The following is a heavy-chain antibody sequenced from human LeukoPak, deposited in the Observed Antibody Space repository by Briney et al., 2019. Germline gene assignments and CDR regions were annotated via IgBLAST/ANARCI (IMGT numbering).Heavy chain of an antibody. D-gene: IGHD3-22*01. CDR1: GGSISSSSYY. Sequence: SETLSLTCTVSGGSISSSSYYWGWIRQPPGTGLEWIGSIYYSGSTYYNPSLKSRVTISVDTSKNQFSLKLSSVTAADTAVYYCYSGYYSFYYYGMDVWGQGTTVTVS. V-gene: IGHV4-39*07. J-gene: IGHJ6*02. CDR2: IYYSGST. CDR3: YSGYYSFYYYGMDV.